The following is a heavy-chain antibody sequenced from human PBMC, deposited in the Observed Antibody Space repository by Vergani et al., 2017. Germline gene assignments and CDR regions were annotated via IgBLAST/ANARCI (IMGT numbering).Heavy chain of an antibody. CDR1: GGSITNNF. CDR3: ARRSSSYYFDI. V-gene: IGHV4-4*08. D-gene: IGHD3-22*01. J-gene: IGHJ5*02. CDR2: IHHSGAT. Sequence: QVQLQESGPGLVKPSETLPLTCTVSGGSITNNFWSWIRRPPGKGLEWIGYIHHSGATNSKSSLRSRVSISIDTSKNSFFLTLSSVTAADTAMYYCARRSSSYYFDIWGQGVLITVSS.